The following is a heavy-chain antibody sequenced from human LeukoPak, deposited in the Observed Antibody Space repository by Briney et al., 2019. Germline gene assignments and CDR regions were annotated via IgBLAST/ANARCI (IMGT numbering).Heavy chain of an antibody. CDR3: ASRRGYYGSGSYFY. D-gene: IGHD3-10*01. CDR1: GGSFSGYY. CDR2: INHSGNT. V-gene: IGHV4-34*01. J-gene: IGHJ4*02. Sequence: SETLSLTCAVYGGSFSGYYWSWIRQPPGKGLEWIGEINHSGNTNYNPSPKSRVTISVDTSKNQFSLKLRSVTAADTAVYYCASRRGYYGSGSYFYWGQGTLVTVSS.